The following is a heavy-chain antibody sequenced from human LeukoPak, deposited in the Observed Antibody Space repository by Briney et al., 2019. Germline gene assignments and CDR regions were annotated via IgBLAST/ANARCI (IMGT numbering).Heavy chain of an antibody. V-gene: IGHV1-69*05. CDR2: IIPIFGTA. D-gene: IGHD2-2*01. CDR1: GGTFSSYA. Sequence: GASVKVSCKASGGTFSSYAISWVRQAPGQGGEWMGGIIPIFGTANYAQKFQGRVTITTDESTSTAYMELSSLRSEDTAVYYCARDLRRRYCSSTSCPNDAFDIWGQGTMVTVSS. CDR3: ARDLRRRYCSSTSCPNDAFDI. J-gene: IGHJ3*02.